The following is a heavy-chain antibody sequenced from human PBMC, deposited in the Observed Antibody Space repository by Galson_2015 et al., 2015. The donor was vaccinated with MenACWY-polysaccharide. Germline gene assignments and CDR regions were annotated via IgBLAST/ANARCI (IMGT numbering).Heavy chain of an antibody. V-gene: IGHV1-2*02. Sequence: SVKVSCKASGYTFSGYHIHWVRQAPGQGLEWMGWIHPNSGGTTFAQKFQGRVTMTRDTSVSTVYMELNSLRSDDMAVYHCGRGGHGTGSGSYWGQGTLVTVSS. CDR1: GYTFSGYH. D-gene: IGHD3-10*01. J-gene: IGHJ4*02. CDR2: IHPNSGGT. CDR3: GRGGHGTGSGSY.